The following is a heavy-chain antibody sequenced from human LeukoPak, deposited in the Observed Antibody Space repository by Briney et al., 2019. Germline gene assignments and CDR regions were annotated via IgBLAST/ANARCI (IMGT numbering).Heavy chain of an antibody. D-gene: IGHD3-3*01. J-gene: IGHJ6*03. V-gene: IGHV4-38-2*02. Sequence: SETLSLTCTVSGYSISSGYYWGWIRQPPGNGLEWIGSIYHSGSTYYNPSLKSRVTISVDTSKNQFSLKLSSVTAADTAVYYCARLSQCGVLRFSYYMDVWGKGTTVTVSS. CDR1: GYSISSGYY. CDR3: ARLSQCGVLRFSYYMDV. CDR2: IYHSGST.